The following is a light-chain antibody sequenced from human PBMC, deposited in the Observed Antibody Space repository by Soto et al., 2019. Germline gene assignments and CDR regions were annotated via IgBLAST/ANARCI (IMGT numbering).Light chain of an antibody. CDR3: QTWGSGIVV. J-gene: IGLJ2*01. CDR2: LNSDGSH. V-gene: IGLV4-69*01. Sequence: QSVLTQSPSASASLGASVKLTCTLSSGNSNYAIAWHQQQSEKGPRYLMKLNSDGSHSKGDGIPDRFSGSSSGAERYLTISSIPSDDEADYYCQTWGSGIVVFGGGTKVTVL. CDR1: SGNSNYA.